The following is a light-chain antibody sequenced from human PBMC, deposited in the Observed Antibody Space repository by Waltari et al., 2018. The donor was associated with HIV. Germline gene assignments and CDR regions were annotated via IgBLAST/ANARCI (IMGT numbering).Light chain of an antibody. V-gene: IGLV3-19*01. Sequence: SSELTQDPAVSVALGQTARITCQGDSLRRFYASWYQQRPGQDPLLVIYLKNNRPSGIPDRFSGSSSGDTASLTITGAQADDEADYYCNSRDSSGNHWVFGGGTRLTVL. CDR2: LKN. CDR1: SLRRFY. J-gene: IGLJ3*02. CDR3: NSRDSSGNHWV.